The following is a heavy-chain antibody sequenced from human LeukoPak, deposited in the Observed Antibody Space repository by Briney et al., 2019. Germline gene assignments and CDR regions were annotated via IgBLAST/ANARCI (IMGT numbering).Heavy chain of an antibody. CDR1: GFTFSSYW. CDR3: ARWTYGGNWYCFDY. CDR2: IKQDGSEK. Sequence: GGSLRLSCAASGFTFSSYWMSWVRQAPGKGLEWVANIKQDGSEKYYVDSVKGRFTISRDNAKNSLYLQMNSLRAEDTAVYYCARWTYGGNWYCFDYWGQGTLVTVSS. D-gene: IGHD4-23*01. J-gene: IGHJ4*02. V-gene: IGHV3-7*01.